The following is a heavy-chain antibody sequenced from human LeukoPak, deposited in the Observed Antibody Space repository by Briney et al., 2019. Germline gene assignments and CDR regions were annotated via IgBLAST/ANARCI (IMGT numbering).Heavy chain of an antibody. CDR3: AREGYYGSGSSWFDP. CDR2: INPNSGGT. CDR1: GYTCAGYY. J-gene: IGHJ5*02. Sequence: GASVKVSCKASGYTCAGYYMHWVRQAPGQGLEWMGWINPNSGGTNYAQRFQGRVTMTRDTSINTAYMELSRLRSDDTAVYYCAREGYYGSGSSWFDPWGQGTLVTVSS. D-gene: IGHD3-10*01. V-gene: IGHV1-2*02.